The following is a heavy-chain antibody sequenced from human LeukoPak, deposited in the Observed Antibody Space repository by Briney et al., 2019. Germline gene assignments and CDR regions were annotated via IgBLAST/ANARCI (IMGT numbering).Heavy chain of an antibody. J-gene: IGHJ3*02. V-gene: IGHV4-34*01. D-gene: IGHD6-19*01. Sequence: SETLSLTCAVYGGSFSGYYWSWIRQPPGKGLEWIGEINHSGSTNYNPSLKSRVTISVDTSKNQFSLKLSSVTAADTVVYYCARTPKSSGYRDSAFDIWGQGTMVTVSS. CDR3: ARTPKSSGYRDSAFDI. CDR1: GGSFSGYY. CDR2: INHSGST.